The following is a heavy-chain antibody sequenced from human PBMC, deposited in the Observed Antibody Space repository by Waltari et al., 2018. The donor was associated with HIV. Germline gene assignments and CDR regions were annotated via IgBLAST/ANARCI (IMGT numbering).Heavy chain of an antibody. V-gene: IGHV3-48*03. Sequence: QLAESACAFEHIEVSLRVSCALCGFRCYPSEMNWVRQAPGKGLEWIAYISSNGGAIHYADSVRGRFTISRDNAKSSLYLQMNSLRGEDTAIYYCSRDDVIVRRPFGIWGQGTMVTV. CDR2: ISSNGGAI. J-gene: IGHJ3*02. CDR1: GFRCYPSE. CDR3: SRDDVIVRRPFGI. D-gene: IGHD3-16*02.